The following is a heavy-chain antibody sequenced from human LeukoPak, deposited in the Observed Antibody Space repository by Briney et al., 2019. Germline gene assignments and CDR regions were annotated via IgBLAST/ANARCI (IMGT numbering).Heavy chain of an antibody. Sequence: SETLSLTCAVYGESFSDYYWSWIRQSPEKGLEWIGEINHSGSTNYNPSLKSRVTISVATSKSQFSLKLNSIIAADTAVYYCAREDSWSSIDSWGQGTLVTVSS. J-gene: IGHJ4*02. CDR1: GESFSDYY. D-gene: IGHD6-6*01. V-gene: IGHV4-34*01. CDR2: INHSGST. CDR3: AREDSWSSIDS.